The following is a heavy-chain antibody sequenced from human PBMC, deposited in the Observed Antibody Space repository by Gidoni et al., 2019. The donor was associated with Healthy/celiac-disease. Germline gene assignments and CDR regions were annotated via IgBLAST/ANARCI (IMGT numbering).Heavy chain of an antibody. CDR3: AASDSSEGISDAFDI. D-gene: IGHD4-4*01. J-gene: IGHJ3*02. CDR1: GCSVSSSSYC. Sequence: QLQLQESGRGLVTPSETLSLTCTGPGCSVSSSSYCWGWIRQPPGKGLEWIGSIYYSGSTYYNPSLKSRGTISVDTSKNQFSLKLSSMTAADAAVDYCAASDSSEGISDAFDIWGQGTMVTVSS. V-gene: IGHV4-39*01. CDR2: IYYSGST.